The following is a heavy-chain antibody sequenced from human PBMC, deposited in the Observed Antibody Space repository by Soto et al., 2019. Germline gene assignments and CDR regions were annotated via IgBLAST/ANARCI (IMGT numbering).Heavy chain of an antibody. CDR3: AKDSSGYFDY. J-gene: IGHJ4*02. D-gene: IGHD3-22*01. CDR1: GFTFSSYG. CDR2: ISYDGSNK. V-gene: IGHV3-30*18. Sequence: GGSLRLSCAASGFTFSSYGMHWVRQAPGKGLEWVAVISYDGSNKYYADSVKGRFTISRDNSKNTLYLQMNSLRAEDTAVYYCAKDSSGYFDYWGQGTLVTVSS.